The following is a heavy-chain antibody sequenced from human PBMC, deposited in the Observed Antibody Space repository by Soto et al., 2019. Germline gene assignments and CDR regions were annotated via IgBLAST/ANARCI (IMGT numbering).Heavy chain of an antibody. J-gene: IGHJ5*02. V-gene: IGHV1-18*01. Sequence: ASVKVSCKASGYTFTSYGISWVGRAPGQGLEGMGWISAYNGNTNYAQKLQGRVTMTTDTSTSTAYMELRSLRSDDTAVYYCARDKARGKYCSSTSCPFGWFDPWGQGTLVTVSS. CDR2: ISAYNGNT. D-gene: IGHD2-2*01. CDR3: ARDKARGKYCSSTSCPFGWFDP. CDR1: GYTFTSYG.